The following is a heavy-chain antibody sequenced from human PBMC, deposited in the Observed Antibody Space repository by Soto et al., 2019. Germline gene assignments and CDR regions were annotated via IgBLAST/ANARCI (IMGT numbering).Heavy chain of an antibody. D-gene: IGHD3-22*01. J-gene: IGHJ4*02. CDR3: AIDTFYYDRSGYYTFDY. V-gene: IGHV3-30*03. CDR2: ISYDGSNE. CDR1: GFTFSSYG. Sequence: GGSLRLSCAASGFTFSSYGIHWVRQAPGKGLEWVAAISYDGSNEHYADSVKGRFTISRDNSKNTLYLQMNSLRAEDTAVYFCAIDTFYYDRSGYYTFDYWGQGTLVTVSS.